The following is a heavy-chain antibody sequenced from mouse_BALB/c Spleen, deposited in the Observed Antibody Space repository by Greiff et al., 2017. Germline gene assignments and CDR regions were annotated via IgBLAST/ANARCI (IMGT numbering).Heavy chain of an antibody. CDR1: GFTFSNYW. D-gene: IGHD1-1*01. J-gene: IGHJ4*01. CDR2: IRLKSNNYAT. Sequence: EVQLVESGGGLVQPGGSMKLSCVASGFTFSNYWMNWVRQSPEKGLEWVAEIRLKSNNYATHYADSVKGRFTISRDDSTSSVYLQMNNLRAEDTGIYYCTLYYYDSSYAMDYWGQGTSVTVSS. V-gene: IGHV6-6*02. CDR3: TLYYYDSSYAMDY.